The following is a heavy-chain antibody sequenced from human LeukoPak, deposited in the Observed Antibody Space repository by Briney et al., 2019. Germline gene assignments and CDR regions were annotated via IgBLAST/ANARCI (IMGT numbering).Heavy chain of an antibody. V-gene: IGHV1-2*02. D-gene: IGHD3-9*01. J-gene: IGHJ5*02. Sequence: GASVKVSCKASGYTFTVYYMHWVRQAPGQGLEWMGWINPNSGGTNYAQKFQGRVTMTRDTSISTAYMELSRLRSDDTAVYYCARDLKGSLTGYPDPWGQGTLVTVSS. CDR3: ARDLKGSLTGYPDP. CDR1: GYTFTVYY. CDR2: INPNSGGT.